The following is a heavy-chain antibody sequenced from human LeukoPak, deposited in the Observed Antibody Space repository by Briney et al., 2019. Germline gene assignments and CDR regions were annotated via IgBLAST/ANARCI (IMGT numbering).Heavy chain of an antibody. Sequence: GASVKVTLPASAYTFIVNYTHLVRQAPGQGLEWMGWINPNSGGTNYAQKFQGRVTMTRDTSISTAYMELIRLTSDDTAVYYCARDVTGDQSWFFDLWAGGSLVTVSS. CDR1: AYTFIVNY. V-gene: IGHV1-2*02. CDR3: ARDVTGDQSWFFDL. D-gene: IGHD7-27*01. CDR2: INPNSGGT. J-gene: IGHJ2*01.